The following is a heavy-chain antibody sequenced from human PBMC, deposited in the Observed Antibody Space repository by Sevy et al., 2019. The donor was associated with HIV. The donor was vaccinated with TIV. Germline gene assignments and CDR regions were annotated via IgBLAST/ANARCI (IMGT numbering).Heavy chain of an antibody. D-gene: IGHD6-19*01. CDR1: GFTFSSYI. CDR2: ISRSSSYI. Sequence: GGSLRLSCAASGFTFSSYIMNWVRQAPGKGLEWVSSISRSSSYIYYADSVKGRFTISRDNAKNSLYLQMNSLRAEDTAVYYCARGNIAVAGVSFDYWGQGTLVTVSS. CDR3: ARGNIAVAGVSFDY. V-gene: IGHV3-21*01. J-gene: IGHJ4*02.